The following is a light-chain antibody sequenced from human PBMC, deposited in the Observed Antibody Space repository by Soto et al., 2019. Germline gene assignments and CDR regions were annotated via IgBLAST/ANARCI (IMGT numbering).Light chain of an antibody. CDR2: EVS. CDR3: SSYTSSSTRV. V-gene: IGLV2-14*01. CDR1: SSDVGAYNS. J-gene: IGLJ1*01. Sequence: QSALTQPASVSGSPGQSITISCTGTSSDVGAYNSVSWYQQHPGTAPKLMIYEVSNRPSGVSNRFSGSKSGNTASLTISGLQAEDEADYYCSSYTSSSTRVFGSATKLTVL.